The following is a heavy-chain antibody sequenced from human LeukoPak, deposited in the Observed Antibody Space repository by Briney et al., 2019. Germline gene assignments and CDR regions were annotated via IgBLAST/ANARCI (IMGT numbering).Heavy chain of an antibody. J-gene: IGHJ4*02. CDR1: GFSFSSYR. V-gene: IGHV3-7*05. CDR2: IKEDGSEK. CDR3: ARVRGIAARLAYFDY. Sequence: GGSLRLSCAASGFSFSSYRMSWVRQAPGKGLEWVANIKEDGSEKYYVDSVKGRFTISRDNTKNSLYLQMNSLRAEDTAVYYCARVRGIAARLAYFDYWGQGTLVTVSS. D-gene: IGHD6-6*01.